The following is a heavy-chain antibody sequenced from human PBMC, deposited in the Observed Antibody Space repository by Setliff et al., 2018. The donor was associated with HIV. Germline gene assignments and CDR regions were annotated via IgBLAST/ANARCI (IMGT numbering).Heavy chain of an antibody. CDR1: GFTFSYYS. D-gene: IGHD5-12*01. V-gene: IGHV3-21*06. CDR2: IITSSSYT. CDR3: ATLPAAIVATTYYFDY. J-gene: IGHJ4*02. Sequence: GESLRLSCAASGFTFSYYSMTWVRQAPGKGLEWVSSIITSSSYTYYADSVKGRFTISRDNAKNSLYLQMNSLRAEDTAVYFCATLPAAIVATTYYFDYWGQGTLVTVSS.